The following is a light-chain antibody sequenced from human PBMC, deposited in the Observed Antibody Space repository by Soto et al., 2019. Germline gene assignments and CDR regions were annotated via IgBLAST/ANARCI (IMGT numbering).Light chain of an antibody. CDR2: GAS. CDR1: QSVSSN. Sequence: EIVMTQSPATLSVSPGERATLSCRASQSVSSNLAWYLQKPGQAPRLLIYGASTRATGIPARFSGSGSGTEFTLTISSLQSEDFAVYYCQQYNNWPLTFGGGTKVEIK. V-gene: IGKV3D-15*01. J-gene: IGKJ4*01. CDR3: QQYNNWPLT.